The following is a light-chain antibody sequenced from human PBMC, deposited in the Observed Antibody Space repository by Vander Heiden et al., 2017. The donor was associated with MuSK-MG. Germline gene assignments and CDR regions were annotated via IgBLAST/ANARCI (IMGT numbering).Light chain of an antibody. V-gene: IGKV1-5*03. CDR1: QSSSSW. J-gene: IGKJ2*01. CDR3: QQDNSYPYT. Sequence: DIQMTQPPSTLSASVGDRVTITCRASQSSSSWLGWYQQKPGKARKVLIYKASSVESGVPSRFSSSGSGTEFTLTSSSLQPDDFANYCWQQDNSYPYTFGQGTKLEIK. CDR2: KAS.